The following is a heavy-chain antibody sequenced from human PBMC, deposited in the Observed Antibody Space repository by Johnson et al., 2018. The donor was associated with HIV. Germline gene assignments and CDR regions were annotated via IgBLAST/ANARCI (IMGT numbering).Heavy chain of an antibody. CDR3: AKGEAQEGWIQLWSYAFDF. D-gene: IGHD5-18*01. J-gene: IGHJ3*01. V-gene: IGHV3-30*02. CDR1: GFTFSSYA. Sequence: QVQLVESGGGVVQPGRSLRLSCAASGFTFSSYAMHWVRQAPGKGLEWVAFIQNDGSNKYYADSVKGRYTISIDNSRNTLYLQMSNLRTEETAVYYCAKGEAQEGWIQLWSYAFDFWGRGTLVTVSS. CDR2: IQNDGSNK.